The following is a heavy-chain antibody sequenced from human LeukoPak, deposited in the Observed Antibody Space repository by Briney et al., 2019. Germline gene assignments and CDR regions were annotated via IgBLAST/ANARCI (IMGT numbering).Heavy chain of an antibody. CDR1: GFTFSTYT. Sequence: GGSLRLSCAVSGFTFSTYTMNWVRQAPGKGLEWVSSISSSGNAINYADSVKGRFTISRDNANNSLYLQMSSLRAEDTAVYYCARQDVAWNDVYWFDPWGQGTLVTVSS. D-gene: IGHD1-1*01. J-gene: IGHJ5*02. CDR2: ISSSGNAI. CDR3: ARQDVAWNDVYWFDP. V-gene: IGHV3-21*01.